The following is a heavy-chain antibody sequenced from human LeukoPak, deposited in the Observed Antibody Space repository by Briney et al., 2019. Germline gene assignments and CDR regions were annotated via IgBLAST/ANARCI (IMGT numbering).Heavy chain of an antibody. CDR2: ISYDGSNK. V-gene: IGHV3-30-3*02. Sequence: AGRSLRLSCAASGFTFSSYAMHWVRQAPGKGLEWVAVISYDGSNKYYADSVKGRFTISRDNSKNTLYLQMNSLRAEDTAVYYCAKSGYYDSSGSYFDYWGQGTLVTVSS. J-gene: IGHJ4*02. CDR3: AKSGYYDSSGSYFDY. D-gene: IGHD3-22*01. CDR1: GFTFSSYA.